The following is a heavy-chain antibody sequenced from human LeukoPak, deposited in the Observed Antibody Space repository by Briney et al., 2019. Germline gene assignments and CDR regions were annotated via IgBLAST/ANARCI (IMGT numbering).Heavy chain of an antibody. CDR1: GGSISSSNW. CDR3: ARDNYPVGMVVAATPGGYYYGMDV. D-gene: IGHD2-15*01. Sequence: NPSETLSLTCAVSGGSISSSNWWSWVRQPPGKGLEWIGEIYHSGSTNYNPSLKSRVTISVDKSKNQFSLKLSSVTAADTAVYYCARDNYPVGMVVAATPGGYYYGMDVWGQGTTVTVSS. J-gene: IGHJ6*02. CDR2: IYHSGST. V-gene: IGHV4-4*02.